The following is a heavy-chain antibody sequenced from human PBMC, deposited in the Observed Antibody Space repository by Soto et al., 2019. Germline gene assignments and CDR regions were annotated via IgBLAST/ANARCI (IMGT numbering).Heavy chain of an antibody. Sequence: QLQLQESGPGLVKPSETLSLTCTVSGGSISSSSYYWGWIRQPPGKGLEWIGSIYYSGSTYYNPSLKSRVTISVDTSKNQFSLKLSSVTAADTAVYYCARLNWNYEFDYWGQGTLVTVSS. CDR2: IYYSGST. CDR3: ARLNWNYEFDY. J-gene: IGHJ4*02. V-gene: IGHV4-39*01. D-gene: IGHD1-7*01. CDR1: GGSISSSSYY.